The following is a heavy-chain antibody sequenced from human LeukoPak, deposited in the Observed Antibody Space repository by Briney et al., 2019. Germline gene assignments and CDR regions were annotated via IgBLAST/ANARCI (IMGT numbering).Heavy chain of an antibody. Sequence: GGSLRLSCAASGFTFSSYWMSWVRQAPGKGLEWVANIKQDGSEKYYVDSVKGRFTISRDNAKNSLYLQMNSLRAEDTAVYYCAREGKLTGYSGGLGFNYWGQGTLVTVSS. CDR2: IKQDGSEK. V-gene: IGHV3-7*01. J-gene: IGHJ4*02. CDR1: GFTFSSYW. D-gene: IGHD6-19*01. CDR3: AREGKLTGYSGGLGFNY.